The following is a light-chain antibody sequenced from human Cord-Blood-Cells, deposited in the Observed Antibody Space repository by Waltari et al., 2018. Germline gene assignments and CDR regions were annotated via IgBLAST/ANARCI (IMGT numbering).Light chain of an antibody. J-gene: IGKJ3*01. V-gene: IGKV3-15*01. CDR1: QSVSSN. Sequence: EIVMTQSPATLSVSPGERATLSCRASQSVSSNLAWYQQKPGQAPRLLIYGASTRATGLPARFSGSGSGTEFTLTISSLQSEDFAVYYCQQYNNWPPRFGPGTKVDIK. CDR3: QQYNNWPPR. CDR2: GAS.